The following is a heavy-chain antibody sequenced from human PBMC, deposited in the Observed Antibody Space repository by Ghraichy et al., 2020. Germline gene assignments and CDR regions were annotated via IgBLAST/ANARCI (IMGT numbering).Heavy chain of an antibody. CDR1: GFTFSSSA. CDR3: AKGPRLGSYHYFDY. J-gene: IGHJ4*02. CDR2: ISGST. D-gene: IGHD3-10*01. V-gene: IGHV3-23*01. Sequence: GGSLRLSCAASGFTFSSSAMTWVRQAPGKGLEWVSTISGSTFYVDSVKGRFTISRDDSMNTLYLEMHSLRAEDTAVYYCAKGPRLGSYHYFDYWGQGTLVTVSS.